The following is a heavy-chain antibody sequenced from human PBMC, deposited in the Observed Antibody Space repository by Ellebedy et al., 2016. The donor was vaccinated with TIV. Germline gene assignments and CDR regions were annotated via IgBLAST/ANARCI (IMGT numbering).Heavy chain of an antibody. D-gene: IGHD2-21*02. J-gene: IGHJ6*02. CDR2: MNPNSGNT. Sequence: AASVKVSCKASGYTFTSYDINWVRQATGQGLEWMGWMNPNSGNTGYAQKFQGRVTITRNTSISTAYMELSSLRSEDTAVYYCAGRYCGGDCYSYGMDVWGQGTTVTVSS. CDR3: AGRYCGGDCYSYGMDV. CDR1: GYTFTSYD. V-gene: IGHV1-8*03.